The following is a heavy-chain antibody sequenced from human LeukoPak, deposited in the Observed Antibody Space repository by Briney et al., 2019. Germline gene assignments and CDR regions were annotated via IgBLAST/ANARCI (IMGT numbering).Heavy chain of an antibody. D-gene: IGHD2-8*01. CDR2: IYISGTT. CDR3: AETHGVP. CDR1: GVSISNYY. J-gene: IGHJ4*02. V-gene: IGHV4-4*07. Sequence: SETLSLTCTVSGVSISNYYWSWIRQTAGKGLEWIGRIYISGTTDYNPSLKSRVTLSVDMSKNQFSLKLSSATAADTAVYYCAETHGVPWGQGTLVTVSS.